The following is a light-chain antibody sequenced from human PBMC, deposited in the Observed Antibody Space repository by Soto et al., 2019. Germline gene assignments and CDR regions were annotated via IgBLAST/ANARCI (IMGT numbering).Light chain of an antibody. V-gene: IGKV1-5*01. Sequence: DFQIKQSPDTLAGSVGDRVTITFRASQNIRSRLAWFQQKPGKAPKLLIYDASSLESGVPQRFSGSGSGTEFTLTISSLQTDDFSTYCCQGYHSYWTFGQGTKVDIK. CDR3: QGYHSYWT. J-gene: IGKJ1*01. CDR1: QNIRSR. CDR2: DAS.